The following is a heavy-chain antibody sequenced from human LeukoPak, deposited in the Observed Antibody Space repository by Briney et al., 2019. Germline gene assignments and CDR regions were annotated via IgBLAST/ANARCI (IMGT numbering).Heavy chain of an antibody. CDR1: GGTFTSYA. Sequence: SVKVSCKASGGTFTSYAISWVRQSPGQGLGWMGGIIPIFGTANYAQKFQGRVTITTDESTSTAYMELSSLRSEDTAVYYCARKLYSNLFDYWGQGTLVTVSS. CDR2: IIPIFGTA. V-gene: IGHV1-69*05. CDR3: ARKLYSNLFDY. D-gene: IGHD4-11*01. J-gene: IGHJ4*02.